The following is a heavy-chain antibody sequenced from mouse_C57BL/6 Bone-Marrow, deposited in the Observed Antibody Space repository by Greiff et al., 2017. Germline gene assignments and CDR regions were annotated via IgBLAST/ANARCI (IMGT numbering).Heavy chain of an antibody. V-gene: IGHV1-50*01. J-gene: IGHJ3*01. CDR1: GYTFTSYW. Sequence: QVQLQQPGAELVKPGASVKLSCKASGYTFTSYWMQWVKQRPGQGLEWIGEIDPSDSYTNSNQQFKGKATLTVDTSSSTAYMQLSSLTSEDSAVYYCAIYYGNSFAYWGQGTLVTVSA. CDR3: AIYYGNSFAY. D-gene: IGHD2-1*01. CDR2: IDPSDSYT.